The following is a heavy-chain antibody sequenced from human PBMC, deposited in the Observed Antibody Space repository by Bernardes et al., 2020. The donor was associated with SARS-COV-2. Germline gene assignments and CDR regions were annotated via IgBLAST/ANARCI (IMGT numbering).Heavy chain of an antibody. Sequence: GGSLRLSCAVSGFTFSSYAMHWVRQAPGKGLEYVSAISSNKYYADSVKGRFTISRDNSKNTLYLQMNSLRAEDTAVYYCAKDPLRYDFWSGNLPGPKSYYYYGMDVWGQGTTVTVSS. CDR3: AKDPLRYDFWSGNLPGPKSYYYYGMDV. CDR1: GFTFSSYA. D-gene: IGHD3-3*01. V-gene: IGHV3-64*04. J-gene: IGHJ6*02. CDR2: ISSNK.